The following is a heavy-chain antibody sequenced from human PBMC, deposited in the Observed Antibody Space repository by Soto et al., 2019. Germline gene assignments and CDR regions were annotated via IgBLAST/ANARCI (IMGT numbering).Heavy chain of an antibody. V-gene: IGHV1-46*01. CDR2: INPSGGST. CDR3: ARDVSYCSGSIEYYFDY. Sequence: ASVKVSCKASGYTFTSYYMHWVRQAPGQGLEWMGIINPSGGSTSYAQKFQGRVTMTRDTSTSTVYMELSSLRSEDTAVYYCARDVSYCSGSIEYYFDYWGQGTLVTVSS. J-gene: IGHJ4*02. D-gene: IGHD3-10*01. CDR1: GYTFTSYY.